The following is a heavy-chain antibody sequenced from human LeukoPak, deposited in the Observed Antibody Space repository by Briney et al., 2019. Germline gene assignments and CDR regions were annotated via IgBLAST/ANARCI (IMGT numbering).Heavy chain of an antibody. CDR2: ISPGGGTT. CDR3: ARVSWELLGDWFDP. Sequence: GGSLRLSCAVSGFAFGSEAMSWVRQSPARGLEWVASISPGGGTTYYADYVKGRFTISRDNAKNSLYLQMNSLRAEDTAVYYCARVSWELLGDWFDPWGQGTLVTVSS. V-gene: IGHV3-23*01. J-gene: IGHJ5*02. D-gene: IGHD1-26*01. CDR1: GFAFGSEA.